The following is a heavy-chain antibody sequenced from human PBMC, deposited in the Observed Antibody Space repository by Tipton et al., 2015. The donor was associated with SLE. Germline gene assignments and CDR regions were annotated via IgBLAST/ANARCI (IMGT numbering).Heavy chain of an antibody. CDR1: SGSVSSSSYY. V-gene: IGHV4-39*07. J-gene: IGHJ5*02. CDR3: AREATYSGSYYNWFDS. CDR2: IYYSGST. Sequence: TLSLTCTVSSGSVSSSSYYWGWIRQPPGKGLEWIGSIYYSGSTYYNPSLKSRVSISKDTSKNQFSLKLSSVTAADTAVYYCAREATYSGSYYNWFDSWGQGTLVTVSP. D-gene: IGHD1-26*01.